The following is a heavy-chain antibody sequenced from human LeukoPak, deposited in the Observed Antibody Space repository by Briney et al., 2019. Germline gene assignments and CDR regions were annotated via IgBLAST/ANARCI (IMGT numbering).Heavy chain of an antibody. Sequence: PGGSLRLSCAASGFTFSSYAMSWVRQAPGKGLEWVSGISGSGGNTYLADSVKGRFTIARDNSETTLYLQMNSLRADDTAVYSCARGSTWGGLDYWGQGTLVTVST. V-gene: IGHV3-23*01. CDR2: ISGSGGNT. CDR1: GFTFSSYA. D-gene: IGHD2-21*01. J-gene: IGHJ4*02. CDR3: ARGSTWGGLDY.